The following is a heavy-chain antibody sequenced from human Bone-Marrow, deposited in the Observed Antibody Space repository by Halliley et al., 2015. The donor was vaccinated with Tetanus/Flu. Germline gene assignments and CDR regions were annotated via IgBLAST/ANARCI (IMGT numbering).Heavy chain of an antibody. D-gene: IGHD3-22*01. CDR3: ARANEGYYFDSSGYYHFDY. CDR1: GDSVSSNSAT. V-gene: IGHV6-1*01. Sequence: GLVKPSQTLSLTCAISGDSVSSNSATWNWVRQSPSRGLEWLGRTYYRSKWYNDYALSVKSRITINPDTSKNQFSLQLNSVTPEDTAVYYCARANEGYYFDSSGYYHFDYWGRGTLVPVSS. J-gene: IGHJ4*02. CDR2: TYYRSKWYN.